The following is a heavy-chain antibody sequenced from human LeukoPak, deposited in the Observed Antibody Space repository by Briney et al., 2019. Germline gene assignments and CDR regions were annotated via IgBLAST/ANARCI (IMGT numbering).Heavy chain of an antibody. CDR3: ARALLQHIVVVTAIAAFDY. CDR1: GFTFSSYA. J-gene: IGHJ4*02. Sequence: GGSLRLSCAASGFTFSSYAMHWVRQAPGKGLEWVAVISYDGSNKYYADSVKGRFTISRDNSKNTLYLQMNSLRAEDTAVYYCARALLQHIVVVTAIAAFDYWGQGTLVTVSS. CDR2: ISYDGSNK. D-gene: IGHD2-21*02. V-gene: IGHV3-30-3*01.